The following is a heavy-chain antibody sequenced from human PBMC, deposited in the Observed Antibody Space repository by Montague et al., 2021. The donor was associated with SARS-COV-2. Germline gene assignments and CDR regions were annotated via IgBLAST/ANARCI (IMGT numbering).Heavy chain of an antibody. CDR3: ARIPTAGTPMGNYYYGGMDV. Sequence: PALVKPTQTLTLTCTFSGFSLSTSGMCVSWIRQPPGTALAWPALIDWDDDKYYSTSLTTTLTISQDTSKNQVGLTMTNMDPVATVTFYCARIPTAGTPMGNYYYGGMDVWGQGTTVTVSS. CDR2: IDWDDDK. CDR1: GFSLSTSGMC. D-gene: IGHD5-18*01. J-gene: IGHJ6*02. V-gene: IGHV2-70*01.